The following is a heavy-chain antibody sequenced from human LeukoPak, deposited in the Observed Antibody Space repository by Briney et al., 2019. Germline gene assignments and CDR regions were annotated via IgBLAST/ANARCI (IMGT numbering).Heavy chain of an antibody. CDR1: GFTFSYHW. J-gene: IGHJ4*02. Sequence: AGGSLRLSCAASGFTFSYHWMTWVRQAPGKGLEWVSAISGSGGSTYYADSVKGRFTISRDNSKNTQYLQMNSLRAEDTAVYYCAKEFDSSAGLLDYWGQGTLVTVSS. CDR2: ISGSGGST. D-gene: IGHD3-22*01. V-gene: IGHV3-23*01. CDR3: AKEFDSSAGLLDY.